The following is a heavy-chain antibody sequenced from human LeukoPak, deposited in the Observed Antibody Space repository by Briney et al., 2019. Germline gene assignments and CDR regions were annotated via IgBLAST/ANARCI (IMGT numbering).Heavy chain of an antibody. V-gene: IGHV3-23*01. CDR2: ISNSGAGT. CDR1: GFTFSNYA. CDR3: AKVALAARPSPGGY. J-gene: IGHJ4*02. Sequence: GGYLRLSCAASGFTFSNYAMSWVRQAPGKGLEWVSTISNSGAGTYYADSVKGRFTISRDNSKNTLYLQMNSLRAEDTAVYYCAKVALAARPSPGGYWGQGTLVTVSS. D-gene: IGHD6-6*01.